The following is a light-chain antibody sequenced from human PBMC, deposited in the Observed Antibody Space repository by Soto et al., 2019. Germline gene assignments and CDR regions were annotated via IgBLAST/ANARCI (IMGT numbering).Light chain of an antibody. Sequence: DIQLTQFPSSLSASVGDSVTITCRASQGIRNYLVWYQQKPGRVPKLLVYAASTLQSGVPSRFRGSGSGTDFTLTITSLQPEDVATYFCQKSDNVPFTFGPGTKVDIK. CDR3: QKSDNVPFT. CDR2: AAS. J-gene: IGKJ3*01. CDR1: QGIRNY. V-gene: IGKV1-27*01.